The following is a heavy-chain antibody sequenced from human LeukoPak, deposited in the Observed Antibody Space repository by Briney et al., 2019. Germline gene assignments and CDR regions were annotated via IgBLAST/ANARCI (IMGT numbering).Heavy chain of an antibody. CDR3: ARXXRVGNGXYXDY. J-gene: IGHJ4*02. CDR1: GYTFTGYY. D-gene: IGHD1-14*01. CDR2: INPNTGDT. Sequence: ASVKVSCKASGYTFTGYYMHWVRKTPGQGLEWMGWINPNTGDTNYGRKFQGRVTMTRDTSINTAYMELRSLRSGDTAVYYCARXXRVGNGXYXDYWGQXXXVTV. V-gene: IGHV1-2*02.